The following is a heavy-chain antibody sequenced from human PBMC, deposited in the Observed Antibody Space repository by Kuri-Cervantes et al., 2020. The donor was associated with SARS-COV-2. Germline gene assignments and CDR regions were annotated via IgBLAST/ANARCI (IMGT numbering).Heavy chain of an antibody. CDR1: GYTFTGYY. CDR3: ARGFGYSSGWSFHFDY. D-gene: IGHD6-19*01. CDR2: INPNSGGT. V-gene: IGHV1-2*02. Sequence: ASVKVSCKASGYTFTGYYMHWVRQAPGQGLEWMGIINPNSGGTNYAQKFQGRVTMTRDTSISTAYMELSRLRSDDTAVYYCARGFGYSSGWSFHFDYWGQGTLVTVSS. J-gene: IGHJ4*02.